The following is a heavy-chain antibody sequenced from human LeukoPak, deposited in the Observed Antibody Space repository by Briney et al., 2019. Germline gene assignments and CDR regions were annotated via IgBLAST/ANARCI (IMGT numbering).Heavy chain of an antibody. V-gene: IGHV4-59*01. CDR2: VSYSGST. CDR1: GGSISSYS. D-gene: IGHD2-21*01. CDR3: ARVVGTPYSYYGMDV. J-gene: IGHJ6*02. Sequence: SETLSLTCTVSGGSISSYSWSWIRQPPGKGLEWIGYVSYSGSTNYNPSLKSRVTISVDTSKNQFSLKLSSVTAADTAVYFCARVVGTPYSYYGMDVWGQGTTVTVSS.